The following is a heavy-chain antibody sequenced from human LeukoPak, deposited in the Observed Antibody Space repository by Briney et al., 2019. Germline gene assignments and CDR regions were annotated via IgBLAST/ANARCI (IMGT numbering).Heavy chain of an antibody. D-gene: IGHD1-26*01. Sequence: PSETLSLTCAVYGGSFSGYSWSWIRQPPGKGLEWIGEINHRGSTTYNPSLTSRVTISVDTSKKQFSLKLNSVTAADTAVYYCATGARSSGTYHLYYYYMDVRGKGTTVTVSS. V-gene: IGHV4-34*01. CDR2: INHRGST. CDR1: GGSFSGYS. CDR3: ATGARSSGTYHLYYYYMDV. J-gene: IGHJ6*03.